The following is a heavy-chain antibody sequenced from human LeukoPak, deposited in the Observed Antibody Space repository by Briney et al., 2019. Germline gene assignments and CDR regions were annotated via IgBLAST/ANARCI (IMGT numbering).Heavy chain of an antibody. V-gene: IGHV1-18*01. J-gene: IGHJ4*02. Sequence: ASVTVSCKASGYTFTSYGINWVRQAPGQGLEWMGWISGYNGNTNYAQKLQGRVTMTTDTSTSTAYMELRSLRSDDTAVYYCARDNYGGNSDYWGQGTLVTVSS. CDR1: GYTFTSYG. CDR2: ISGYNGNT. D-gene: IGHD4-23*01. CDR3: ARDNYGGNSDY.